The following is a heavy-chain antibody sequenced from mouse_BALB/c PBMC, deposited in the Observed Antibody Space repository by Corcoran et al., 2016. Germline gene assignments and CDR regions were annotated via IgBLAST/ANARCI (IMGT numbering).Heavy chain of an antibody. CDR1: GFNIKDTY. Sequence: EVQLQQSGAELVKPGASVKLSCTASGFNIKDTYMHWVMQRPEQGLEWMGRIDPANGNTKYDPKFQGKATITADTSSNTAYLQLSSLTSEDTAVYYCANWDWDFDVWGAGTTVTVSS. CDR3: ANWDWDFDV. J-gene: IGHJ1*01. D-gene: IGHD4-1*01. CDR2: IDPANGNT. V-gene: IGHV14-3*02.